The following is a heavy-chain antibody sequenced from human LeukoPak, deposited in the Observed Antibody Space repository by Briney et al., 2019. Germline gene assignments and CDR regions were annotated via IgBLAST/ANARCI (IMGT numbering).Heavy chain of an antibody. V-gene: IGHV4-34*01. CDR3: AIGSGYYFRAFDI. CDR1: GGSFSGYY. D-gene: IGHD3-22*01. CDR2: INHSGST. J-gene: IGHJ3*02. Sequence: SETLSLTWAVYGGSFSGYYWSWIRQPPGKGLEWIGEINHSGSTNYNPSLKSRVTISVDTSKNQFSLKLSSVTAADTAVYYCAIGSGYYFRAFDIWGQGTMVTVSS.